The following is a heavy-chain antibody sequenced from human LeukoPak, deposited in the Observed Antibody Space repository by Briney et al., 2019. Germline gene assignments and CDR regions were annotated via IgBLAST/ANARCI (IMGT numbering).Heavy chain of an antibody. J-gene: IGHJ4*02. CDR3: VRVKGTYFDF. D-gene: IGHD1-1*01. CDR2: ISATGREI. CDR1: LFPLSSYS. Sequence: GRSLRLSRAPSLFPLSSYSINCARQAPGTEVEWLSYISATGREIYYLDSLQGRFTVPRDNAMNSLFRQMDRPRAEDTAVYYCVRVKGTYFDFWGQGTLVTVCS. V-gene: IGHV3-48*01.